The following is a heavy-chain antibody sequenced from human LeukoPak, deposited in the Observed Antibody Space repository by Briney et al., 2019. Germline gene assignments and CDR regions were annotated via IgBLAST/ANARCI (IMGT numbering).Heavy chain of an antibody. CDR2: INPNSGGT. D-gene: IGHD1-1*01. CDR1: GYTFTGYY. J-gene: IGHJ5*02. V-gene: IGHV1-2*02. CDR3: AIELETRLGWFDP. Sequence: GASVKVSCKASGYTFTGYYMHWVRQAPGQGLEWMGWINPNSGGTNYAQKFQGRVTMTRDTSISTAYMELSRLRSDDTAVYYCAIELETRLGWFDPWGQGTLVTVSS.